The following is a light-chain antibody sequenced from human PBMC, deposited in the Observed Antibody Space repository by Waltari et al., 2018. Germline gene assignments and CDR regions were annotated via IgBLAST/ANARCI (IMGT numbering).Light chain of an antibody. V-gene: IGLV2-23*01. J-gene: IGLJ3*02. CDR2: DDN. Sequence: QSALTQPASVSGSPGQSITISCTGRRSDVGRYDLVSWYQQHPEKAPQVIIFDDNKRPSGVSGRFSGSESGNTASLTISGLRAEDEADYYCCSYAGRWTWVFGGGTKLTVL. CDR1: RSDVGRYDL. CDR3: CSYAGRWTWV.